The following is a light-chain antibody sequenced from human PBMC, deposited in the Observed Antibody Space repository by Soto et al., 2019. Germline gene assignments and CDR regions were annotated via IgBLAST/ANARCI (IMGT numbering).Light chain of an antibody. V-gene: IGLV2-8*01. Sequence: QSVLTQPPSASGSPGQSVTLSCTGTSSDVGGYNYVSWYQQHPGNAPKLIIYEVTKRPSGVPDRFSGSKSGNTASLTVSGLQAEDEADYYCSSYAGSNNYVFGTGTKLTVL. CDR2: EVT. CDR1: SSDVGGYNY. CDR3: SSYAGSNNYV. J-gene: IGLJ1*01.